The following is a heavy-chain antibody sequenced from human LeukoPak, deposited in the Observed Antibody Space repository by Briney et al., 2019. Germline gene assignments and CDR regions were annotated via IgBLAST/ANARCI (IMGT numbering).Heavy chain of an antibody. CDR3: ARDNDSKDPPHFDY. V-gene: IGHV4-39*02. CDR1: CGSISSSSYY. D-gene: IGHD3-16*01. Sequence: PSETLSLTCTVSCGSISSSSYYWGWIRQPPGKGLEWIGSIYYSGSTYYNPSLKSRVTISVDTSKNQFSLKLSSVTAADTAVYYCARDNDSKDPPHFDYWGQGTLVTVSS. J-gene: IGHJ4*02. CDR2: IYYSGST.